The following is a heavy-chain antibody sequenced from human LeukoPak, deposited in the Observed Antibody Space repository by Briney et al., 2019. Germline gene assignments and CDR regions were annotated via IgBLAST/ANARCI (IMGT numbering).Heavy chain of an antibody. CDR1: GGSISSYY. Sequence: SETLSLTCTASGGSISSYYWSWIRQPPGKGLEWIGYIYYSGSTNYNPSLKSRVTISVDTSKNQFSLKLSSVTAADTAVYYCARDTLYCSGGSCYSAFDIRGQGTMVTVSS. J-gene: IGHJ3*02. CDR2: IYYSGST. D-gene: IGHD2-15*01. V-gene: IGHV4-59*01. CDR3: ARDTLYCSGGSCYSAFDI.